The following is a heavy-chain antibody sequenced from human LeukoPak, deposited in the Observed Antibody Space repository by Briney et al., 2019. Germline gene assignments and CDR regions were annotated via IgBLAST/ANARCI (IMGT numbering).Heavy chain of an antibody. CDR2: INPSGGST. CDR3: ARGIVVANFDY. CDR1: GYTFTSYY. V-gene: IGHV1-46*01. J-gene: IGHJ4*02. D-gene: IGHD6-19*01. Sequence: GASVKVSCKASGYTFTSYYMHWVRQAPGQGLEWMGIINPSGGSTSYAQKFQGRVTMTRDTSTSKVYMELSSLRSEDTAVYFCARGIVVANFDYWGQGTLVAVSS.